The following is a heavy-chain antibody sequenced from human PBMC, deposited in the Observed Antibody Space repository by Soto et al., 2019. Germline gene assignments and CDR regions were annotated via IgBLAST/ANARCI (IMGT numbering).Heavy chain of an antibody. CDR1: GFTFSGSD. V-gene: IGHV3-73*01. J-gene: IGHJ5*02. CDR2: IRSKANSYAT. D-gene: IGHD1-1*01. Sequence: MQLVESGGDLVQPGGSLKVSCAASGFTFSGSDMHWVRQASGKGLEWVGRIRSKANSYATTYAASVNGRFTISRDDSKNTAYLQMNSLKTEDTAVYYCVRQDKTGFTRFDPWGQGTLVTVSS. CDR3: VRQDKTGFTRFDP.